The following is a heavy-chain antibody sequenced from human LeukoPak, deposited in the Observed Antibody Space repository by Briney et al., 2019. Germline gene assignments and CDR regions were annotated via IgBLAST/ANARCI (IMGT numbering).Heavy chain of an antibody. CDR3: ARDLGGVGSYYFDY. V-gene: IGHV5-51*01. J-gene: IGHJ4*02. Sequence: RGESLKTSWKGPGYSFTSYWIGWVRQMPGKGLEWIGIIYPGDSDTRYSPSFQGQVTISADKSISTAYLQWSSLKASDTAMYYCARDLGGVGSYYFDYWGQGTLVTVSS. CDR2: IYPGDSDT. D-gene: IGHD3-16*01. CDR1: GYSFTSYW.